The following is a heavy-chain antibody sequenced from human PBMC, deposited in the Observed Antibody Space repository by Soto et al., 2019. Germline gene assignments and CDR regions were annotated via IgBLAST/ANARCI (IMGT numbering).Heavy chain of an antibody. CDR1: GYTFTGYY. CDR2: INPNSGGT. Sequence: QVQLVQSGAEVKKPGASVKVSCKASGYTFTGYYMHWLRQAPGQGLEWMGWINPNSGGTNYAQKFQDWVTMTRDTSISTAYMELSRLRSDDTAVHYCARASGYYPYGMDVWGQGTTVTVSS. V-gene: IGHV1-2*04. J-gene: IGHJ6*02. CDR3: ARASGYYPYGMDV. D-gene: IGHD3-3*01.